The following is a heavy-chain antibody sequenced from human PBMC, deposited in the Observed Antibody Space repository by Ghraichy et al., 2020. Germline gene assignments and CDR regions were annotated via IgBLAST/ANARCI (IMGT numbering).Heavy chain of an antibody. CDR3: VSGPQLYDFWSGYYSFDY. Sequence: SETLSLTCTVSGGSISSSSYYWGWIRQPPGKGLEWIGSIYYSGSTYYNPSLKSRVTISVDTSKNQFSLKLSSVTAADTAVYYCVSGPQLYDFWSGYYSFDYWGQGTLVTVSS. V-gene: IGHV4-39*01. CDR1: GGSISSSSYY. J-gene: IGHJ4*02. CDR2: IYYSGST. D-gene: IGHD3-3*01.